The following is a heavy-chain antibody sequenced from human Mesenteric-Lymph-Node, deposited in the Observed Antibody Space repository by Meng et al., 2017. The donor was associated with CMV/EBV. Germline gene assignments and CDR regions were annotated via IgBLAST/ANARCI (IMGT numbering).Heavy chain of an antibody. J-gene: IGHJ4*02. CDR3: ARHQRWLKSEGGFNY. D-gene: IGHD4-23*01. CDR2: INHSGST. CDR1: GGSFSGYY. Sequence: QVELQQWGAGLLKPSATLSLTCAVYGGSFSGYYWSWIRQPPGKGLEWIGEINHSGSTNYNPSLKSRVTISVDTSKNQFSLKLSSVTAADTAVYYCARHQRWLKSEGGFNYWGQGTLVTVSS. V-gene: IGHV4-34*01.